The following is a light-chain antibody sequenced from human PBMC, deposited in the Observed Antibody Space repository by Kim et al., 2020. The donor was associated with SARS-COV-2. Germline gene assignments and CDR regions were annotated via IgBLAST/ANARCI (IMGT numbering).Light chain of an antibody. Sequence: IHMTQTPSTLSASVGDSVTITCRASQSISDWLAWYQQKPGKAPNRLIYKASTLESGVPSRFSGIGSGTEFSLTISSLQPDDFATYYCQHYNSYPYTFGQGTKLEI. CDR3: QHYNSYPYT. CDR2: KAS. V-gene: IGKV1-5*03. J-gene: IGKJ2*01. CDR1: QSISDW.